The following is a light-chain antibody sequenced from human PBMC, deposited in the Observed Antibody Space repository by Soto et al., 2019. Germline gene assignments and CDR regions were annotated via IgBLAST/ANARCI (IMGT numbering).Light chain of an antibody. CDR3: QTVDKWPL. Sequence: EIVMTQSPATLSVSPGDRATLSCRAGQPLNNNVAWYQHKPGQAPRLLIYGASTRATGVPARFSGSGSGTEFTLTISSLQSEDFAVYFCQTVDKWPLFGQGTRLEIK. CDR2: GAS. CDR1: QPLNNN. J-gene: IGKJ5*01. V-gene: IGKV3-15*01.